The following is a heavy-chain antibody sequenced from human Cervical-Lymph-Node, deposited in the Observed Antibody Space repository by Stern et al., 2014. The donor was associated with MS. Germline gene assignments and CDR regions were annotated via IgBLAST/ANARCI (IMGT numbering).Heavy chain of an antibody. CDR1: GFTFSGSA. Sequence: EMQLVESGGGLVQPGGSLKLSCAASGFTFSGSAMHWVRQASGKGLEWVGRIRTKANNYATLYPASVKGRFTISRDDSRNTTYLHMDSLNTEDTAVYYCTRSRDGSLGYWGQGTLVTVSS. CDR3: TRSRDGSLGY. J-gene: IGHJ4*02. CDR2: IRTKANNYAT. V-gene: IGHV3-73*01.